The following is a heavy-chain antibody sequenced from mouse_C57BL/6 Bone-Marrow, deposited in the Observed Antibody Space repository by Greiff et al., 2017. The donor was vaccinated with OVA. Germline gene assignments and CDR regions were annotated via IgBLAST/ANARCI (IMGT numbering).Heavy chain of an antibody. CDR1: GFTFSSYG. D-gene: IGHD1-1*01. Sequence: EVMLVESGGDLVKPGGSLKLSCAASGFTFSSYGMSWVRQTPDKRLEWVATISSGGSYTYYPDSVKGRFTISRDNAKNTLYLQMSSLKSEDTAMYYCARLLRSAYWGQGTTLTVSS. J-gene: IGHJ2*01. CDR2: ISSGGSYT. CDR3: ARLLRSAY. V-gene: IGHV5-6*02.